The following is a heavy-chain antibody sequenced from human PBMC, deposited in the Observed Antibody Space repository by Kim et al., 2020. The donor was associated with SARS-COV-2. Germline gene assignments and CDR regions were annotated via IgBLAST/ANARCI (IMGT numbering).Heavy chain of an antibody. CDR2: INTNTGNP. CDR1: GYTFTSYA. J-gene: IGHJ6*02. D-gene: IGHD6-13*01. V-gene: IGHV7-4-1*02. CDR3: ARVAAAGTWYYYGMDV. Sequence: ASVKVSCKASGYTFTSYAMNWVRQAPGQGLEWMGWINTNTGNPTYAQGFTGRFVFSLDTSVSTAYLQISSLKAEDTAVYYCARVAAAGTWYYYGMDVWGQGTTVTVSS.